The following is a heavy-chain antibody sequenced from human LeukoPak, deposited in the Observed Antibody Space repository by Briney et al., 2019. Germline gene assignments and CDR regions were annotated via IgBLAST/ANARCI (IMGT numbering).Heavy chain of an antibody. CDR1: GGSISSSSYS. CDR3: ARYNYDILTGYERMDV. V-gene: IGHV4-39*01. Sequence: SETLSLTCTVSGGSISSSSYSWGWSRQPPGKGLECIGSIYHSGSTYYGPSLKIRVTISVDTSKNQFSLRLSSVTAADTAVYYCARYNYDILTGYERMDVWGQGTTVTVSS. CDR2: IYHSGST. J-gene: IGHJ6*02. D-gene: IGHD3-9*01.